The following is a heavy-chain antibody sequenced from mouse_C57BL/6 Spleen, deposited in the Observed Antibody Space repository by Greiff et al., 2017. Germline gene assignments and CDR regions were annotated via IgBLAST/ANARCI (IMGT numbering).Heavy chain of an antibody. CDR1: GFTFSSYG. V-gene: IGHV5-6*02. CDR3: ARRAFYYAMDY. CDR2: ISSGGSYT. Sequence: EVNVVESGGDLVKPGGSLKLSCAASGFTFSSYGMSWVRQTPDKRLEWVATISSGGSYTYYPDSVKGRFTISRDNAKNTLYLQMSSLKSEDTAMYYCARRAFYYAMDYWGQGTSVTVSS. J-gene: IGHJ4*01.